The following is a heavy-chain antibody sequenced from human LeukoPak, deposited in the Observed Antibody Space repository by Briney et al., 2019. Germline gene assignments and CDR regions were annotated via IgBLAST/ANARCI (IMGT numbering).Heavy chain of an antibody. CDR2: TSGSGGST. V-gene: IGHV3-23*01. J-gene: IGHJ4*02. D-gene: IGHD2-15*01. Sequence: PGGSLRLSCAASGSTFSSYAMSWVRQAPGKGLEWVSATSGSGGSTYYADSVQGRFTISRDNSKNTPYLQMNSLRAEDTAVYYCAKDSATPYFDYWGQGTLVTVSS. CDR1: GSTFSSYA. CDR3: AKDSATPYFDY.